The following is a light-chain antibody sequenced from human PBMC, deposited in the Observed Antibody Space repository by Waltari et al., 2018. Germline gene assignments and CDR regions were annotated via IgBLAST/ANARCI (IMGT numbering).Light chain of an antibody. Sequence: DIQMTQSPSSLSASVGDRVTITCRASQGISNSLAWYQQKPAKAPKLLLYAASRLANGVPSRFSGSGSVTDYTLPISSRQPEDFATYYCQQYYSIALNFGGGTKVEIK. V-gene: IGKV1-NL1*01. CDR3: QQYYSIALN. CDR1: QGISNS. J-gene: IGKJ4*01. CDR2: AAS.